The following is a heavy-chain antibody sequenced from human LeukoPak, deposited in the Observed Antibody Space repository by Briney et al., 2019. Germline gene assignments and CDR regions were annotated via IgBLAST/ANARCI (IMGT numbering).Heavy chain of an antibody. CDR2: ISSNGGST. Sequence: GGSLRLSCAASGFTFSSYAMHWVRQAPGKGLEYVSAISSNGGSTYYANPVKGRFTISRDNSKNTLYLQMGSLRAEDMAVYYCARGATNYGDFHYYYGMDVWGQGTTVTVSS. CDR3: ARGATNYGDFHYYYGMDV. CDR1: GFTFSSYA. D-gene: IGHD4-17*01. V-gene: IGHV3-64*01. J-gene: IGHJ6*02.